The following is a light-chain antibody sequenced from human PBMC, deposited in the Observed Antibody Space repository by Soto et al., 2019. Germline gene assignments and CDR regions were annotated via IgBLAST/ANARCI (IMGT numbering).Light chain of an antibody. CDR3: QQYNNWPPL. Sequence: EIVMTQSPATLSVSPGERATLSCRASQSVSSNLAWYQQKPGQAHRLLIYGASTRATGIPARFSGSGSGTEFTLTISSLQSEDFAVYYCQQYNNWPPLFGGGTKVEIK. V-gene: IGKV3-15*01. CDR2: GAS. CDR1: QSVSSN. J-gene: IGKJ4*01.